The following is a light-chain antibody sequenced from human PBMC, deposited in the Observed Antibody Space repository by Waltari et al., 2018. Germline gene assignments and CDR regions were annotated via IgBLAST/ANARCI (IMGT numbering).Light chain of an antibody. V-gene: IGLV2-8*01. CDR2: EVK. J-gene: IGLJ2*01. CDR3: SSYAGNNTVV. CDR1: SRDVGGDRY. Sequence: QSALTQPPSASGSPGESVTISCTGTSRDVGGDRYVSWFQQHPGKAPKLMIYEVKRRPSGVPDRFSGSKSGNTASLTVAELQTGDEADYYCSSYAGNNTVVFGGGTRLTVL.